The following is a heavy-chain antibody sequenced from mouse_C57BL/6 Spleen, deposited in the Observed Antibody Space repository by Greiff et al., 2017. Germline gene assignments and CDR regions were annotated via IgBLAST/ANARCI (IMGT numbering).Heavy chain of an antibody. V-gene: IGHV1-76*01. CDR2: IYPGSGNT. CDR1: GYTFTDYY. D-gene: IGHD1-1*01. CDR3: ARGTTVERTWFAY. J-gene: IGHJ3*01. Sequence: VQLQQSGAELVRPGASVKLSCKASGYTFTDYYINWVKQRPGQGLEWIARIYPGSGNTYYNEKFKGKATLTAEKSSSTAYMQLSSLTSEDSAVYFCARGTTVERTWFAYWGQGTLVTVSA.